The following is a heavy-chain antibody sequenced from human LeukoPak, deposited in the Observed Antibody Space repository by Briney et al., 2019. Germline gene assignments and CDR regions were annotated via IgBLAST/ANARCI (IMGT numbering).Heavy chain of an antibody. D-gene: IGHD5-18*01. V-gene: IGHV3-23*01. CDR2: ISGSGGST. Sequence: GGSLRLSCAASGFTFSSYAMSWVRQAPGKGLEWVSAISGSGGSTYYADSVKGRFTISRDNSKNTLYLQMNSLGAEDTAVYYCAKDLLRNTAMVTGYYYYYYMDVWGKGTTVTVSS. CDR3: AKDLLRNTAMVTGYYYYYYMDV. CDR1: GFTFSSYA. J-gene: IGHJ6*03.